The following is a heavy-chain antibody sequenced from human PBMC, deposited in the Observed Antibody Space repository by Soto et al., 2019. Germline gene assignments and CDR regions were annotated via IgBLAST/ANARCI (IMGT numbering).Heavy chain of an antibody. CDR2: IYYSGST. Sequence: SETLSLTCTVSGGSISSYYWSWIRQPPGKGLEWIGYIYYSGSTNYNPSLKSRVTISVDTSKNQFSLKLSSVTAADTAVYYCARASGSSPNNWFDPWGQGTLVTVSS. CDR1: GGSISSYY. V-gene: IGHV4-59*08. CDR3: ARASGSSPNNWFDP. J-gene: IGHJ5*02. D-gene: IGHD1-26*01.